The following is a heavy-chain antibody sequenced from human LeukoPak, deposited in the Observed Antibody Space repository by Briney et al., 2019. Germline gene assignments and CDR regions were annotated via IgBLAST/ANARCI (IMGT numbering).Heavy chain of an antibody. CDR2: ISAYNGNT. CDR1: GYTFTSYG. J-gene: IGHJ4*02. Sequence: ASVKVSCKASGYTFTSYGISWVRQAPGQGLEWMGWISAYNGNTNYAQKLQGRVTMTTDTSTSTAYMELRSLRSDDTAVYYCARDNRISSSWDIFAGLTYYFDYWGQGTLVTVSS. CDR3: ARDNRISSSWDIFAGLTYYFDY. D-gene: IGHD6-13*01. V-gene: IGHV1-18*01.